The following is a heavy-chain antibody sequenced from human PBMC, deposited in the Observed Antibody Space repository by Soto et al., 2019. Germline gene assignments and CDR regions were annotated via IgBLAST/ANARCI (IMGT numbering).Heavy chain of an antibody. CDR2: INPNSGGT. D-gene: IGHD3-10*01. Sequence: GASVKVSCKASGYTFTGYYMHWVRQAPGQGLEWMGWINPNSGGTNYAQKFQGWVTMTRDTSISTAYMELSRLRSDDTAVYYCARGNLRGYYYYYYMDVWGKGTTVTVSS. CDR1: GYTFTGYY. CDR3: ARGNLRGYYYYYYMDV. J-gene: IGHJ6*03. V-gene: IGHV1-2*04.